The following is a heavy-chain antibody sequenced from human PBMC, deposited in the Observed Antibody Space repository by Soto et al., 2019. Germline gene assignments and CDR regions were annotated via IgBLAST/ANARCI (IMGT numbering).Heavy chain of an antibody. V-gene: IGHV4-30-2*01. CDR1: GGSISSGGYS. CDR3: ARGSRNYYYGMDV. J-gene: IGHJ6*02. Sequence: ASETLSLTCAVSGGSISSGGYSWSWIRQPPGKGLEWIGYIYHSGSTYYNPSLKSRVTISVDRSKNQFSLKLSSVTAADTAVYYCARGSRNYYYGMDVWGQGTTFTVSS. CDR2: IYHSGST.